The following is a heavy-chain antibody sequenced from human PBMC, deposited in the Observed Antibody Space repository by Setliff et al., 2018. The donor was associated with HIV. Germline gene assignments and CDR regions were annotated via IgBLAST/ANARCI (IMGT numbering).Heavy chain of an antibody. CDR2: IIPILGIA. Sequence: RASVKVSCKASGGTFSSYAISWVRQAPGQGLEWMGGIIPILGIANYAQKFQGRVTITADESTSTAYMELSSLRSEDTAVYYCAGRHGRFSGDYFDYWGQGTLVTVSS. V-gene: IGHV1-69*10. CDR3: AGRHGRFSGDYFDY. D-gene: IGHD2-8*01. CDR1: GGTFSSYA. J-gene: IGHJ4*02.